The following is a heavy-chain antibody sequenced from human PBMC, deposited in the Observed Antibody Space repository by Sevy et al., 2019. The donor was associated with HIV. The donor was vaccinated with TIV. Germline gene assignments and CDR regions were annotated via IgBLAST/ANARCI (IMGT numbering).Heavy chain of an antibody. Sequence: GGSLRLSCAASGFTFSSYAMSWVRQAPGKGLEWVSVISGSGGSTYYADSVKGRFTISRDNSKNTLYLQMNSLRAEDTAVYYCAKVDSSGYYWGYAFDIWGQGTMVTVSS. CDR3: AKVDSSGYYWGYAFDI. D-gene: IGHD3-22*01. V-gene: IGHV3-23*01. CDR1: GFTFSSYA. CDR2: ISGSGGST. J-gene: IGHJ3*02.